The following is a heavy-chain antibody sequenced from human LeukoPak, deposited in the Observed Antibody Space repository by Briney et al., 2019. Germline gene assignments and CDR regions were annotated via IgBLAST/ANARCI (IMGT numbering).Heavy chain of an antibody. Sequence: PGRSLRLSCAASGFPFSSYGMHWVRQAPGKGLEWVAVIWYDGSNKYYADSVKGRFTISRENSKITLYLQMNSLRAEDRAVYYCSKADLVRYFDWLSNWGQGTLVTVSS. CDR1: GFPFSSYG. D-gene: IGHD3-9*01. CDR3: SKADLVRYFDWLSN. CDR2: IWYDGSNK. J-gene: IGHJ4*02. V-gene: IGHV3-33*06.